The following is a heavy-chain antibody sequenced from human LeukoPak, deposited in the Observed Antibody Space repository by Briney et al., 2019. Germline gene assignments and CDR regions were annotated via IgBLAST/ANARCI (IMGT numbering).Heavy chain of an antibody. CDR2: IFGSGGSP. CDR1: GFTFSYYT. CDR3: GKTTVGYSSGQKPAWPVDY. D-gene: IGHD5-18*01. Sequence: PGGSLRLSCAASGFTFSYYTMNWVPQTPGMGLEWVAGIFGSGGSPHYADPVKGRFTISRDNSRNTVYLQINSLRAEDTAVYYCGKTTVGYSSGQKPAWPVDYWGQGTLVTVSS. J-gene: IGHJ4*02. V-gene: IGHV3-23*01.